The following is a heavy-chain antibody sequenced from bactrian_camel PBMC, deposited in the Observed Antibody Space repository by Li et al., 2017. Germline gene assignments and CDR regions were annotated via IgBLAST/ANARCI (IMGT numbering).Heavy chain of an antibody. CDR1: GYHHSAYC. Sequence: HVQLVESGGETVQTGGSLRLSCQASGYHHSAYCLAWFRQAPGKAREGVAGIGTNGVAAAADSVKGRFTISRDNAKNTVFLQMYSLKPEDTATYYCAAQFLEASCAVVHAIDNWGQGTQVTVS. CDR3: AAQFLEASCAVVHAIDN. CDR2: IGTNGVA. D-gene: IGHD2*01. J-gene: IGHJ4*01. V-gene: IGHV3S9*01.